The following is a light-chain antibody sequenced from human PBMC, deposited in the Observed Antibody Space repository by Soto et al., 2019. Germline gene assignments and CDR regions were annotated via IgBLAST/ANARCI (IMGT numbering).Light chain of an antibody. V-gene: IGLV2-14*01. CDR3: SSFTRSNSWV. J-gene: IGLJ3*02. CDR1: SSDVGAYNY. Sequence: QSALTQPAAVSGSRGQSVTISCTGTSSDVGAYNYVSWFQHHPDKAPKVMIFEVTNRPSGVSNRFSGYKSVNTASLTISWLQAEDEADYYCSSFTRSNSWVFCGGTKLTVL. CDR2: EVT.